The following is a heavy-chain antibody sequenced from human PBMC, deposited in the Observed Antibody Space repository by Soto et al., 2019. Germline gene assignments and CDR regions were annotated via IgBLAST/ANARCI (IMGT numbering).Heavy chain of an antibody. CDR1: GYTFTNYG. Sequence: QVQVVQSGDEVKKPRASVKVSCKASGYTFTNYGFSWVRQAPGQGLEWMGWISGYNGNTKYAEKFQGRVTMTTDTPTSTAHMELRSLRSDDTAVYYCAREGQAPYYYYGMDVWGQGTAVTVSS. CDR2: ISGYNGNT. J-gene: IGHJ6*02. CDR3: AREGQAPYYYYGMDV. V-gene: IGHV1-18*01.